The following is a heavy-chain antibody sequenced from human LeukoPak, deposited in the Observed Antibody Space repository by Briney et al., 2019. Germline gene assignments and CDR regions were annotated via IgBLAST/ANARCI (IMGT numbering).Heavy chain of an antibody. CDR3: ASSPYYDFRSGYLPPFDY. Sequence: KSSETLSLTCAVYGGSFSGYYWSWIRQPPGKGLEWIGEINHSGSTNYNTSLKSRVTISVDTSKNQFSLKLSSVTAADTAVYYCASSPYYDFRSGYLPPFDYWGQGTMVTVSS. CDR1: GGSFSGYY. V-gene: IGHV4-34*01. D-gene: IGHD3-3*01. CDR2: INHSGST. J-gene: IGHJ4*02.